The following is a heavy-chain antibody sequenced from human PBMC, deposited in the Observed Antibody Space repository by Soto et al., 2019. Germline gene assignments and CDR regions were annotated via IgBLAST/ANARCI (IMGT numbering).Heavy chain of an antibody. V-gene: IGHV3-7*03. CDR1: GFTFSSYW. CDR3: ARDPERLHIYYYYGMDV. J-gene: IGHJ6*02. D-gene: IGHD6-25*01. Sequence: GGSLRLSCAASGFTFSSYWMSWVRQAPGKGLEWVANIKQDGSEKYYVDSVKGRFTISRDNAKNSLYLQMNSLRAEDTAVYYWARDPERLHIYYYYGMDVWGQGTTVTVSS. CDR2: IKQDGSEK.